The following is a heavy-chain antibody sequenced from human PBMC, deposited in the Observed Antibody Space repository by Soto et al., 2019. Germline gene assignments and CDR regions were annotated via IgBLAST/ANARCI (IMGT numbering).Heavy chain of an antibody. D-gene: IGHD5-12*01. J-gene: IGHJ6*03. Sequence: PSETLSLTCAVYGGSFSGYYWSWIRQPPGKGLEWIGEINHSGSTNYNPSLKSRVTISVDTSKNQFSLKLSSVTAADTAVYYCARGVSIEEWLRGSVIVYYYYYMDVWGKGTTVTVSS. CDR1: GGSFSGYY. CDR3: ARGVSIEEWLRGSVIVYYYYYMDV. CDR2: INHSGST. V-gene: IGHV4-34*01.